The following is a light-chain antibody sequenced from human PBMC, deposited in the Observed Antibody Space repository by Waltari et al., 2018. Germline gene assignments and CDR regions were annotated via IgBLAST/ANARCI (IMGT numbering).Light chain of an antibody. V-gene: IGKV1-5*03. J-gene: IGKJ1*01. CDR1: QSVNRW. CDR2: ETS. CDR3: QQYVNYCT. Sequence: DIQMTQSPSTLSASVGDRVTITCRASQSVNRWLAWYLQKPGKAPELLIYETSNLESGVPSRFSGSGSGKEFTLTISSLQPDDFGTYYCQQYVNYCTFGQGTKVEIK.